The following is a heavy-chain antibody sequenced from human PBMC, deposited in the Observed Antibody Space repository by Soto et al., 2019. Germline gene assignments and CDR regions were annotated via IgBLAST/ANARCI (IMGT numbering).Heavy chain of an antibody. Sequence: QVQLVESGGGVVQPGGSLRLSCAASGFTFSDYGVHWVRQAPGKALVWVAVISNDGIKKNYGESAKGRFTISRDNSKNTLYLQMNGLRTEDTAVYYCAKSPQWVAKGGMDVWGQGTTVTVSS. CDR2: ISNDGIKK. CDR1: GFTFSDYG. D-gene: IGHD1-26*01. V-gene: IGHV3-30*18. J-gene: IGHJ6*02. CDR3: AKSPQWVAKGGMDV.